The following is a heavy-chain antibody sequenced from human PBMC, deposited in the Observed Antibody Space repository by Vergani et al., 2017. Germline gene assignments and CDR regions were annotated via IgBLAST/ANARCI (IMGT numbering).Heavy chain of an antibody. CDR2: INPNSGGT. Sequence: QVQLVQSGAEVKKPGASVKVSCKASGYTFTGYYMYWVRQAPGQGLEWMGWINPNSGGTNYAQKFQGRGTMTRDTSISTAYMELSRRRADDTAVYYCARESPRAAAGMGYWGQGTLVTVSS. CDR1: GYTFTGYY. CDR3: ARESPRAAAGMGY. J-gene: IGHJ4*02. V-gene: IGHV1-2*02. D-gene: IGHD6-13*01.